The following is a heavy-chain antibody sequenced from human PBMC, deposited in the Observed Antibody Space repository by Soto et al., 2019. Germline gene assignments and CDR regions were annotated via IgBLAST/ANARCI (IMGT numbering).Heavy chain of an antibody. V-gene: IGHV3-30*18. Sequence: QVQLVESGGGVVQPGRSLRLSCAASGFTFSSYGMHWVRQAPGKGLEWVAVISYDGSNKYYADSVKGRFTISRDNSNNTRYLQMNSLRPEDTAVYYCAKETYSGPLDYWGQGTLVTVSS. J-gene: IGHJ4*02. D-gene: IGHD2-15*01. CDR1: GFTFSSYG. CDR2: ISYDGSNK. CDR3: AKETYSGPLDY.